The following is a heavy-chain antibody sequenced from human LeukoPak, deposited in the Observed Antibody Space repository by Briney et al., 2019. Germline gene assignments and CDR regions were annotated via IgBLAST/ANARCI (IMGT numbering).Heavy chain of an antibody. CDR3: ARSIAAAGTFFDY. CDR1: GYSFTSYW. D-gene: IGHD6-13*01. V-gene: IGHV5-51*01. CDR2: IYPGDSDT. J-gene: IGHJ4*02. Sequence: GASLQISCKGSGYSFTSYWIGWVRQLPGKGLEWMGIIYPGDSDTRYSPSFQGQVTISADKSISTAYLQWSSLKASDTAMYYCARSIAAAGTFFDYWGQGTLVTVSS.